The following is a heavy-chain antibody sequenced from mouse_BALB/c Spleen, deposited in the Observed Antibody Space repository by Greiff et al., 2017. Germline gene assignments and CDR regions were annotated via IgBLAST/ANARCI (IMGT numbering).Heavy chain of an antibody. J-gene: IGHJ1*01. CDR3: ARQGAHWYFDV. Sequence: EVKLVESGGGLVKPGGSLKLSCAASGSAFSSYDMSWVRQTPEKRLEWVAYISSGGGSTYYPDTVKGRFTISRDNAKNTLYLQMSSLKSEDTAMYYCARQGAHWYFDVWGAGTTVTVSS. D-gene: IGHD3-1*01. CDR1: GSAFSSYD. V-gene: IGHV5-12-1*01. CDR2: ISSGGGST.